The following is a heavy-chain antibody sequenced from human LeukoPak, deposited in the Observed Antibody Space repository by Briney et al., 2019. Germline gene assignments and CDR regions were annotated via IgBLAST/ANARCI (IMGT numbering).Heavy chain of an antibody. CDR3: ARGLGAKRIFGVLTNYYYYMDV. D-gene: IGHD3-3*01. CDR1: GYTFTSYY. Sequence: ASVKVSCKASGYTFTSYYMHWVRQAPGQGLEWMGIINPSGGSTSYAQKFQGRVTMTRDTSTSTVYMELSSLRSEDTAVYYCARGLGAKRIFGVLTNYYYYMDVCGKGTTVTVSS. V-gene: IGHV1-46*01. J-gene: IGHJ6*03. CDR2: INPSGGST.